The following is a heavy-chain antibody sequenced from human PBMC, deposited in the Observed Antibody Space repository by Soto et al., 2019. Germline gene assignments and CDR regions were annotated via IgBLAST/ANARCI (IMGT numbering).Heavy chain of an antibody. CDR3: ARDKRDLRFLEWSYYFDY. V-gene: IGHV3-23*01. CDR1: GFSISNYV. Sequence: GGSLRFSCEASGFSISNYVMSWVRQAPGKGLEWISMIRGSGDTTYYADSVKGRFTISRDNSKNTLYLQMNSLRAEDTAVYYCARDKRDLRFLEWSYYFDYWGQGTLVTVSS. D-gene: IGHD3-3*01. CDR2: IRGSGDTT. J-gene: IGHJ4*02.